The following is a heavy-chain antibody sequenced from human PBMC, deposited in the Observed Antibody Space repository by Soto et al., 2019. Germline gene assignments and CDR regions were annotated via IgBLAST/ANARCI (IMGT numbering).Heavy chain of an antibody. CDR1: GFTFSSYG. CDR3: AKAKVPVVVTAPFDY. J-gene: IGHJ4*02. V-gene: IGHV3-30*18. Sequence: QVQLVESGGGVVQPGRSLRLSCAASGFTFSSYGMHWVRQAPGKGLEWVAVISYDGSNKYYADSVKGRFTVSRDKSKNTLYLQVNSLRAEDTAVYYCAKAKVPVVVTAPFDYWGQGTLVTVSS. D-gene: IGHD2-21*02. CDR2: ISYDGSNK.